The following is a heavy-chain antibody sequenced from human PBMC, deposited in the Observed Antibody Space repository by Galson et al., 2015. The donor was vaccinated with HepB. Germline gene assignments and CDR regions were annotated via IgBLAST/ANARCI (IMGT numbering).Heavy chain of an antibody. CDR2: ISRSSSTI. D-gene: IGHD1-7*01. V-gene: IGHV3-48*02. CDR3: ARITGTTPGDIDY. Sequence: SLRLSCAVSGFIFNNYGMNWVRQAPGKGLEWVAYISRSSSTIYYADSMKGRFTISRDNGKNSLFLQMNSLRDEDTAMYYCARITGTTPGDIDYWGQGTLVTVSS. J-gene: IGHJ4*02. CDR1: GFIFNNYG.